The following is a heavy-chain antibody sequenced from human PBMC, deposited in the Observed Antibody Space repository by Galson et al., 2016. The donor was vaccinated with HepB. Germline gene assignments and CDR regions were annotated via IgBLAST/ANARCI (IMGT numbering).Heavy chain of an antibody. D-gene: IGHD1/OR15-1a*01. Sequence: SLRLSCAASGFTFDDYAMHWVRQGPGEGLEWVSLISGDGDSTYYADYVKGRFTISRDNGKNSLYLQMNSLRTEDTALYYCAEDFNFRDRSTSGTIYNWGQGTLVTVSS. CDR3: AEDFNFRDRSTSGTIYN. CDR1: GFTFDDYA. J-gene: IGHJ4*02. CDR2: ISGDGDST. V-gene: IGHV3-43*02.